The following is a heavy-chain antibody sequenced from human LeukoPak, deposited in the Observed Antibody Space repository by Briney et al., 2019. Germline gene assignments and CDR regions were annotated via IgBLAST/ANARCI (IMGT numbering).Heavy chain of an antibody. CDR1: GFIFSTYE. CDR3: ARGAGYVFDY. J-gene: IGHJ4*02. V-gene: IGHV3-48*03. D-gene: IGHD2-15*01. Sequence: GGSRRLSCAASGFIFSTYEINWVRQAPGKGLEWVSCISTSGDTTYYADSVEGRFTVSRDNAKNSLFMQMNSLRAEDTGIYYCARGAGYVFDYWGQGTLVAISS. CDR2: ISTSGDTT.